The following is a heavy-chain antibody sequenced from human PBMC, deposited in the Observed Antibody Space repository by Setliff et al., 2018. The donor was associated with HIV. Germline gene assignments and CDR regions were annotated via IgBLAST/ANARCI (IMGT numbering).Heavy chain of an antibody. D-gene: IGHD2-8*02. CDR3: AKSLLVAGNDY. Sequence: GESLKISCAASGFTFSSYSMNWVRQAPGKGLEWVSAISSGGEIMFYADSVKGRFTISRDNSKNTLYLQMISLRAGDTAVYYCAKSLLVAGNDYWGQGTLVTISS. V-gene: IGHV3-23*01. CDR2: ISSGGEIM. J-gene: IGHJ4*02. CDR1: GFTFSSYS.